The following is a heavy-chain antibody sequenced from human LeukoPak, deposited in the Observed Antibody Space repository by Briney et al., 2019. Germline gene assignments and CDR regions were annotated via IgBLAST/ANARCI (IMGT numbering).Heavy chain of an antibody. J-gene: IGHJ4*02. V-gene: IGHV3-30-3*01. CDR2: ISYDGSNK. Sequence: GGSLRLFCAASGFTFSSYAMHWVRQAPGKGLGWVAVISYDGSNKYYAASVKGRFTTPTNNSNNTLYLQMNSLRAEDAAVYYCASYYASSGYGFDYWGQGPLVTVSS. D-gene: IGHD3-22*01. CDR3: ASYYASSGYGFDY. CDR1: GFTFSSYA.